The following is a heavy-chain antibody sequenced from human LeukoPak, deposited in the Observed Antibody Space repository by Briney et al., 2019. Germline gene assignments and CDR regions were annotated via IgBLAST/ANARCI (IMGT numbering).Heavy chain of an antibody. CDR1: GFTFSSYS. D-gene: IGHD3-22*01. Sequence: GGSLRLSCAASGFTFSSYSMNWVRQAPGKGLEWVSVIYSSGRTYYADSVKGRFTISRDNSKNTLYLQMNSLRAEDTALYYCARESNSGYYLSYWGQGTLVAVSS. CDR3: ARESNSGYYLSY. CDR2: IYSSGRT. V-gene: IGHV3-66*01. J-gene: IGHJ4*02.